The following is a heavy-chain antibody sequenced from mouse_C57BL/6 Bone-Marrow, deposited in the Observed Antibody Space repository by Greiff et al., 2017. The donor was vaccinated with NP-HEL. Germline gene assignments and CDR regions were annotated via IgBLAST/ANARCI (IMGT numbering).Heavy chain of an antibody. CDR1: GYSITGGYY. CDR3: ATADYDFDFAS. D-gene: IGHD2-4*01. Sequence: EVKLQESGPGLVKPSQSLSLTCSVTGYSITGGYYWNWLRQFPGNKLEWMGYITYGGSNNYNPSLKNRISITRDTSGNQFFLKLNSVTTEDSATYYCATADYDFDFASWGQGTTLTVSS. CDR2: ITYGGSN. J-gene: IGHJ2*01. V-gene: IGHV3-6*01.